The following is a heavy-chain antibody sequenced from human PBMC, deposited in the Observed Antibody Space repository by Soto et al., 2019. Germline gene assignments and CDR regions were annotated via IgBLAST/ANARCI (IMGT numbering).Heavy chain of an antibody. CDR1: GGSISSGGYY. Sequence: QVQLQESGPGLVKPSQTLSLTCTVSGGSISSGGYYWSWIRQHPGKGLEWIGHIYYSGSTYYNPSLKSRVTISVDTSKHQFSLKLSSVTAADTAVYYCARDRGSPGWADAFDIWGQGTMVTVSS. CDR2: IYYSGST. J-gene: IGHJ3*02. D-gene: IGHD3-16*01. CDR3: ARDRGSPGWADAFDI. V-gene: IGHV4-31*03.